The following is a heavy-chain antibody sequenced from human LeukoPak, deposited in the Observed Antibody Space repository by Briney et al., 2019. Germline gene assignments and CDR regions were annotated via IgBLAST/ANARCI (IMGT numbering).Heavy chain of an antibody. V-gene: IGHV3-23*01. CDR1: GFTFDNYV. CDR3: AKIPPDY. D-gene: IGHD2-21*01. Sequence: GGSLRLSCAASGFTFDNYVMTWIRQAPGKGLEWVSVIGRSGAGTSYADSVKGRFTISRDNSKNTLHLQMNSLRAEDTAVYYCAKIPPDYWGQGTLVTVSS. J-gene: IGHJ4*02. CDR2: IGRSGAGT.